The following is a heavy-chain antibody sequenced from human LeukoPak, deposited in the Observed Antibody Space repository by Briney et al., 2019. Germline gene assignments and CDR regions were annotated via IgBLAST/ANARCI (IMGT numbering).Heavy chain of an antibody. CDR3: ARDGIAAAGQSDY. CDR2: INPNSGGT. D-gene: IGHD6-13*01. J-gene: IGHJ4*02. V-gene: IGHV1-2*02. Sequence: ASVKVSCKASGYTFTGYYMHWVRQAPGQGLEWMGWINPNSGGTNYAQKFQGRVTMTRDTSISTGYMELSRLRSDDTAVYYCARDGIAAAGQSDYWGQGTLVTVSS. CDR1: GYTFTGYY.